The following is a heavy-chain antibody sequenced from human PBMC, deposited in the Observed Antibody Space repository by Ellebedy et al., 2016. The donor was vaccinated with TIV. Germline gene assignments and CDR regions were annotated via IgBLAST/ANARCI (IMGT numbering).Heavy chain of an antibody. D-gene: IGHD1-26*01. CDR3: ARDRWEQHLDY. J-gene: IGHJ4*02. CDR2: ISYSSTTI. Sequence: PGGSLRLSCAASGFRFSKYSMNWVRQVPGKGLDWISYISYSSTTIQYADSVKGRFTISRDDAKNSLYLQMNSLRAKDTAVYYCARDRWEQHLDYWGQGTLVTVSS. CDR1: GFRFSKYS. V-gene: IGHV3-48*04.